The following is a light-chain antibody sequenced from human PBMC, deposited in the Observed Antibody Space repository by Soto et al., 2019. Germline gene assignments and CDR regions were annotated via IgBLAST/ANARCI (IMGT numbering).Light chain of an antibody. CDR1: SSDVGAYNY. J-gene: IGLJ3*02. V-gene: IGLV2-14*01. Sequence: QAALTQPASVSGSPGQSISISCTGTSSDVGAYNYVSWYQQHPGKAPKLVIYDVSDRPSGVSNRFSGSKSGNTASLTISGLQAEDEADYYCHSYTTTSTWVFGGGTQLTVL. CDR2: DVS. CDR3: HSYTTTSTWV.